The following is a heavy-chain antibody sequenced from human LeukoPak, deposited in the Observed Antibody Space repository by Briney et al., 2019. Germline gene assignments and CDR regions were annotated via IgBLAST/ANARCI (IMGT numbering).Heavy chain of an antibody. J-gene: IGHJ4*02. Sequence: GGSLRLSCAASGFTFITYSMNWVRQAPGKGLEWVSYISSSSSTMYYADSVRGRFTISRDDATNSLYLQMNSLRAEDTAVYYCAKTVATHVYYFDYWGQGTLVTVSS. CDR1: GFTFITYS. CDR2: ISSSSSTM. CDR3: AKTVATHVYYFDY. D-gene: IGHD6-19*01. V-gene: IGHV3-48*01.